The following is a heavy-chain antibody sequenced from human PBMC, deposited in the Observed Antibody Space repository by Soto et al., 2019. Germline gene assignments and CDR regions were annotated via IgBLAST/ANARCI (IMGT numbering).Heavy chain of an antibody. CDR1: SGSSRSPSYC. J-gene: IGHJ6*04. V-gene: IGHV4-39*01. D-gene: IGHD3-22*01. CDR3: ARQGRNTKIVLVKPYAADF. CDR2: IYYDGTT. Sequence: SEPLSHTCTVFSGSSRSPSYCCTLIRKPPGKGLEWIGAIYYDGTTYYTESLKSRVSISVDTSKNQFSLKLNSVTAADTAVYFCARQGRNTKIVLVKPYAADFWGEGTAVTAPQ.